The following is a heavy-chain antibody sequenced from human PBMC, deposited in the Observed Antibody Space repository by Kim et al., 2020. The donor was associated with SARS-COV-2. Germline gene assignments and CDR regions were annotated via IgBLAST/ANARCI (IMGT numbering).Heavy chain of an antibody. J-gene: IGHJ4*02. V-gene: IGHV3-9*01. CDR3: AKSMYSSSSPLDY. Sequence: GGSLRLSCAASGFTFGDSAMHWVRQAPGKGLEWVSRINWNSDTIGYADSVKGRFTISRDNAKKSLYLQMNSLRDEDTALYYCAKSMYSSSSPLDYWGQGT. CDR2: INWNSDTI. CDR1: GFTFGDSA. D-gene: IGHD6-6*01.